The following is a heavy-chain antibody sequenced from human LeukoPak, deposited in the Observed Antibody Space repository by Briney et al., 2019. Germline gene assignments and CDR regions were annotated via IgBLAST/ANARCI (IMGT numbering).Heavy chain of an antibody. CDR1: GFTFSSYG. D-gene: IGHD2-15*01. V-gene: IGHV3-30*02. CDR2: IRYDGSNK. CDR3: AKDDDLDGIVVGPY. J-gene: IGHJ4*02. Sequence: GGSLRLSCAAAGFTFSSYGMHWVRQPPGNGLEWVAFIRYDGSNKYYADYVKGRLTIARDISKNTLYLQMNSLRAEDTAVYYCAKDDDLDGIVVGPYWGQGTLVTVSS.